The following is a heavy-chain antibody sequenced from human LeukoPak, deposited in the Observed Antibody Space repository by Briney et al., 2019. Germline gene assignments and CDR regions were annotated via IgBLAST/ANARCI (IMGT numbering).Heavy chain of an antibody. CDR1: EFIFSSYW. Sequence: PGGSLRLSCAASEFIFSSYWMSWVRQAPGKGLEWVANIKQDGSEKNYVDSVKGRFTISRDNAKNSLYLQMNSLRAEDTAVYYCARDTIDNLVKSAEAVATDYWGQGTLVTVSS. J-gene: IGHJ4*02. V-gene: IGHV3-7*01. D-gene: IGHD6-19*01. CDR3: ARDTIDNLVKSAEAVATDY. CDR2: IKQDGSEK.